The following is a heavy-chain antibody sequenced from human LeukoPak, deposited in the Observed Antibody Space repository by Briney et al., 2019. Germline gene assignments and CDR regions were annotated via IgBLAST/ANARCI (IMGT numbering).Heavy chain of an antibody. V-gene: IGHV5-51*01. Sequence: GESLKISCQVSGFIFTNYWIGWVRQMPGKGLESMGLIYPADSDTTYSPSFQGQVTISADRSISTVYLQWSSLKASDTAMYYCARLSAAGIEFGLDYWGQGTLVTVSS. D-gene: IGHD6-13*01. CDR2: IYPADSDT. CDR1: GFIFTNYW. CDR3: ARLSAAGIEFGLDY. J-gene: IGHJ4*02.